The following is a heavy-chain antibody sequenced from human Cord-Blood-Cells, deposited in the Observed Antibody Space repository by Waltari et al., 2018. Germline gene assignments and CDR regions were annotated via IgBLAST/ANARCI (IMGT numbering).Heavy chain of an antibody. D-gene: IGHD6-19*01. CDR2: IYYSGST. CDR3: ARGYSSGWFDY. Sequence: QVPLQESGPGLVKPSETLSPTCTVSGGSISSHYWIWIRQPPGKGLEWIGYIYYSGSTNYNPSLKSRVTISVDTSKNQFSLKLSSVTAADTAVYYCARGYSSGWFDYWGQGTLVTVSS. J-gene: IGHJ4*02. CDR1: GGSISSHY. V-gene: IGHV4-59*11.